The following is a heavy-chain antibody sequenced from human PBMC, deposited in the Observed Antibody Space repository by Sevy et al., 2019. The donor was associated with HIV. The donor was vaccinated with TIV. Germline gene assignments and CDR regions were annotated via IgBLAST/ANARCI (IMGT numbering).Heavy chain of an antibody. CDR3: ARDRGFWSGYDYYYYGMDV. CDR2: IYSIGST. J-gene: IGHJ6*02. V-gene: IGHV3-53*01. CDR1: GFTVSSNY. Sequence: GGSLRLSCAASGFTVSSNYMSWVRQAPGKGLEWVSVIYSIGSTYYADSVKGRFTISSDNSKNTLYLQMNSLRAEATAVYYWARDRGFWSGYDYYYYGMDVWGQGTTVTVSS. D-gene: IGHD3-3*01.